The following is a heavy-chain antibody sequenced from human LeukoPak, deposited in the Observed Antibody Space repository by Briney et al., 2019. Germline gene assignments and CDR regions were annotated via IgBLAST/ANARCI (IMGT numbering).Heavy chain of an antibody. CDR3: ARGVRDILSGYYTDYYFYYMDV. Sequence: GGSLRLSCAASGFTFNVYSMNWVRQAPGKGLEWVSFISSSLDSNIYYADSVKGRFTISRDNAKNSLYLQMNSLRAEDTAVYYCARGVRDILSGYYTDYYFYYMDVWGKGTTVTVSS. CDR1: GFTFNVYS. CDR2: ISSSLDSNI. D-gene: IGHD3-9*01. V-gene: IGHV3-48*01. J-gene: IGHJ6*03.